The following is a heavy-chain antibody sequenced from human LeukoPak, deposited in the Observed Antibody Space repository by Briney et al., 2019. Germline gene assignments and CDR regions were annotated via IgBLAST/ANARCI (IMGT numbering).Heavy chain of an antibody. CDR2: IYYSGST. CDR1: GGSVSSGSYY. J-gene: IGHJ4*02. V-gene: IGHV4-61*01. CDR3: ARLLELYYDFWSGYLYYFDY. D-gene: IGHD3-3*01. Sequence: SETLSLTCTVSGGSVSSGSYYWSWIRQPPGKGLEWIVYIYYSGSTNYNPSLKSRVTISVDTSKNQFSLKLSSVTAADTAVYYCARLLELYYDFWSGYLYYFDYWGQGTLVTVSS.